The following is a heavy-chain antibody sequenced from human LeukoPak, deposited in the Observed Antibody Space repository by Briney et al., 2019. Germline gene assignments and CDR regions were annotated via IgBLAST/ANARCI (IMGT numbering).Heavy chain of an antibody. Sequence: GGSLRLSCAASGLTVSSNCMSWVRQAPGKGLEWVSFIYSGGNTYYADSVKGRFTISRDNSKNTVHLQMNSLRVDDTAVYYCARDVISRQMITLGLGFWGQGTLVTVSS. J-gene: IGHJ4*02. CDR1: GLTVSSNC. CDR3: ARDVISRQMITLGLGF. CDR2: IYSGGNT. V-gene: IGHV3-53*05. D-gene: IGHD1-20*01.